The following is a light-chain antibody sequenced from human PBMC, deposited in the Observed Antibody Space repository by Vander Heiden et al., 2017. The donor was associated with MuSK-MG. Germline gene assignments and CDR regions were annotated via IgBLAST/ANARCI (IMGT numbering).Light chain of an antibody. CDR3: HQYNSESRT. Sequence: DIQMTHSPSTLSASVGDRVTITCRASQSISSWFAWSQQQPGNAPTLLIYTPSTLDSGVPSRFTASVYGREITLTISSAQSDDIANYYCHQYNSESRTFGQGTKVEIK. CDR2: TPS. V-gene: IGKV1-5*03. CDR1: QSISSW. J-gene: IGKJ1*01.